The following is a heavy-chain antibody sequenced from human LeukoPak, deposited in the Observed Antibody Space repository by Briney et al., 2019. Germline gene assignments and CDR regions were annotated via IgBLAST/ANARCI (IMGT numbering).Heavy chain of an antibody. CDR3: ARVGVAVPAIMDYFDY. D-gene: IGHD2-21*02. J-gene: IGHJ4*02. V-gene: IGHV3-30-3*01. CDR2: ISNDGSSK. CDR1: GFTFSSFA. Sequence: TGGSLRLSCAASGFTFSSFAMTWVRQAPGKGLEWVAVISNDGSSKYYADSVKGRFTISRDNSKNTLYLQVNSLRIEDTAVYYCARVGVAVPAIMDYFDYWGQGTRVTVSS.